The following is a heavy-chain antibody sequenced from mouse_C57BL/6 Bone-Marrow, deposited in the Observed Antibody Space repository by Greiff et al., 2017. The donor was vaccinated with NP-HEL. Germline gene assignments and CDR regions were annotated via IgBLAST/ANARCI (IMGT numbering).Heavy chain of an antibody. CDR1: GYTFTSYW. Sequence: QVQLKQPGAELVKPGASVKVSCKASGYTFTSYWMHWVKQRPGQGLEWIGRIHPSDSDTNYNQKFKGKATLTVDKSSSTAYMQLSSLTSEDSAVYYCAIAPQDGYYLYYFDYWGQGTTLTVSS. J-gene: IGHJ2*01. CDR2: IHPSDSDT. D-gene: IGHD2-3*01. CDR3: AIAPQDGYYLYYFDY. V-gene: IGHV1-74*01.